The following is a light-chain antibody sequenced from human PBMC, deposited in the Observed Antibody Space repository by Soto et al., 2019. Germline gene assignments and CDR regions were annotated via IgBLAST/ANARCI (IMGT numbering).Light chain of an antibody. CDR2: AAS. CDR1: QSFRGL. J-gene: IGKJ1*01. V-gene: IGKV1-39*01. Sequence: TQSPVTLSLSPGERATLSCRASQSFRGLLAWYQQKPGKAPKLLIYAASSLQSGVPSRFSGSGSGTDFTLTISSLQPEDFATYYCQQSYSTPRTFGQGTKVDIK. CDR3: QQSYSTPRT.